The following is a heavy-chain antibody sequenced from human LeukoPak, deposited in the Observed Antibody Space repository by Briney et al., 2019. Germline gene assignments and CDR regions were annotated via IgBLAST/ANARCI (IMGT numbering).Heavy chain of an antibody. CDR2: IYYSGST. D-gene: IGHD3-22*01. V-gene: IGHV4-61*01. Sequence: PSQTLSLTCTVSGGSISSGTYYWSWIRQPPGKGLEWIGYIYYSGSTNYNPSLKSRVTISVDTSKNQFSLKLSSVTAADTAVYYCARGVREYSSGYYSDYWGQGTLVTVSS. J-gene: IGHJ4*02. CDR1: GGSISSGTYY. CDR3: ARGVREYSSGYYSDY.